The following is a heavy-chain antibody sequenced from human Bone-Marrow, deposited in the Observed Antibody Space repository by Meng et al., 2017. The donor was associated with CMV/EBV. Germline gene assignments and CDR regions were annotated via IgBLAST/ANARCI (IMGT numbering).Heavy chain of an antibody. D-gene: IGHD3-9*01. CDR2: IYYSGST. V-gene: IGHV4-39*07. J-gene: IGHJ1*01. CDR3: ARGDDILTSL. Sequence: GSLRLSCTVSGGSISSSSYYWGWIRQPPGKGLEWIGSIYYSGSTYYNPSLKSRVTISVDTSKNQFSLKLSSVTAADTAVYYCARGDDILTSLWGQGTLVTVSS. CDR1: GGSISSSSYY.